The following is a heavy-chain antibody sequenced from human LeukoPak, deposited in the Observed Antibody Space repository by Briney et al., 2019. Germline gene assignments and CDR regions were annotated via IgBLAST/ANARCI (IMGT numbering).Heavy chain of an antibody. CDR3: ARDYLGFGESGFDY. Sequence: PGGSLRLSCAVSGFSFSDHNMNWVRQAPGKGLEWVASISSRSNYIYYADSLKGRVTVSGDNARNSLFLQMTSLRAEDTAVYYCARDYLGFGESGFDYWGQGTQVIVSS. CDR1: GFSFSDHN. J-gene: IGHJ4*02. CDR2: ISSRSNYI. D-gene: IGHD3-10*01. V-gene: IGHV3-21*01.